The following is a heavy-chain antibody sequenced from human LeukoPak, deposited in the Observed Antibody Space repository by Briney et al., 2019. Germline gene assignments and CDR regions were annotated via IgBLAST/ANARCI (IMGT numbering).Heavy chain of an antibody. CDR2: ISGSGTNT. Sequence: GGSLRPSCAASGFTFSSYAMSWVRQAPGKGLGWVSSISGSGTNTDYADSVKGRFTISRDNSKNTLYLQMNSLRAEDTAVYYCAKAHGLQSATSNYAFHIWGQGTMVTVSS. J-gene: IGHJ3*02. CDR3: AKAHGLQSATSNYAFHI. V-gene: IGHV3-23*01. D-gene: IGHD1-1*01. CDR1: GFTFSSYA.